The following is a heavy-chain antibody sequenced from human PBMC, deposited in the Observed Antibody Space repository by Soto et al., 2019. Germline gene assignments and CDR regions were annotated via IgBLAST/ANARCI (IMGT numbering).Heavy chain of an antibody. CDR2: ISGSGGST. CDR3: AKGLSVRGVSRYYYYGMDV. CDR1: GFTFSSYA. D-gene: IGHD3-10*01. Sequence: GGSLRLSCAASGFTFSSYAMNWVRQTPGKGLEWVSAISGSGGSTYYADSVKGRFTISRDNSNNTLYLQMNSLRAEDTAVYYCAKGLSVRGVSRYYYYGMDVWGQGTTVTVSS. J-gene: IGHJ6*02. V-gene: IGHV3-23*01.